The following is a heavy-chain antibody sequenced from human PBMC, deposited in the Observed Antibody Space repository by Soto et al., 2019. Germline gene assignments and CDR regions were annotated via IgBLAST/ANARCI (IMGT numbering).Heavy chain of an antibody. CDR2: IKSKTDGGTT. CDR1: GFTFSNAW. Sequence: PGGSLRLSCAASGFTFSNAWMSWVRQAPGKGLEWVGRIKSKTDGGTTDYAAPVKGRFTISRDDSKNTLYLQMNSLKTEDTAVYYCTLHVTIFGVVSDYWGQGTLVTVSS. D-gene: IGHD3-3*01. J-gene: IGHJ4*02. V-gene: IGHV3-15*01. CDR3: TLHVTIFGVVSDY.